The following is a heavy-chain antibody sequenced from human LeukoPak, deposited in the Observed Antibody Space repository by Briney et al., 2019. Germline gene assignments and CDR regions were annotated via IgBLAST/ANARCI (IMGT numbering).Heavy chain of an antibody. CDR3: ARGLYDYGDYGNYYYYGMDV. D-gene: IGHD4-17*01. V-gene: IGHV3-66*01. J-gene: IGHJ6*02. CDR2: IYSGGST. CDR1: GFTVSSNY. Sequence: GGSLRLSCAASGFTVSSNYMSWVRQAPGKGLEWVSVIYSGGSTYYADSVKGRFTISRDNSKNTLYLQMNSLRAEDTAMYYCARGLYDYGDYGNYYYYGMDVWGQGTTVTVSS.